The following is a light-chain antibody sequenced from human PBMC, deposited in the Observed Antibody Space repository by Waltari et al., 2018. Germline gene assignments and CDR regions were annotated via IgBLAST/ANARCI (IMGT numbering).Light chain of an antibody. V-gene: IGKV2-24*01. CDR3: MQATESPYT. CDR2: KVS. CDR1: QSLVHSDGKTY. J-gene: IGKJ2*01. Sequence: DLVMSKTPLSSPVTLGQPASISCRSSQSLVHSDGKTYLSWLQQRPGQPPRLLIYKVSSRFSGVPDRFSGSGAGTEFTLKISRVEAEDVGVYYCMQATESPYTFGQGTKLEI.